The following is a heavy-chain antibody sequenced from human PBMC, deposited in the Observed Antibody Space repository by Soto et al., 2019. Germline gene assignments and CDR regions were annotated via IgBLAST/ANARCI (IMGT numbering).Heavy chain of an antibody. V-gene: IGHV3-30*18. CDR3: AKGRAAAGKVFDY. CDR2: ISYDGSNK. CDR1: GFTFSSYG. D-gene: IGHD6-13*01. J-gene: IGHJ4*02. Sequence: QVQLVESGGGVVQPGRSLRLSCAASGFTFSSYGMHWVRQAPGKGLEWVAVISYDGSNKYYADSVKGRFTISRDNSKNTLYLQMNSLRAEDTAVYYCAKGRAAAGKVFDYWGQGTLVTVSS.